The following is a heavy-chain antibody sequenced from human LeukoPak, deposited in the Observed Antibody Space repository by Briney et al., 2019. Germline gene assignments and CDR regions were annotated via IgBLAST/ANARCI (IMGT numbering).Heavy chain of an antibody. CDR1: GFTFSSYS. J-gene: IGHJ6*03. V-gene: IGHV3-21*01. CDR3: ARGLRNSGGYKRPNYYYMDV. Sequence: PGGSLRLSCAASGFTFSSYSMNWVRQAPGKGLEWVSSISSSSSYIYYADSVKGRFTISRDNAKNSLYLQMNSLRAEDTAVYYCARGLRNSGGYKRPNYYYMDVWGKGTTVTVSS. D-gene: IGHD5-24*01. CDR2: ISSSSSYI.